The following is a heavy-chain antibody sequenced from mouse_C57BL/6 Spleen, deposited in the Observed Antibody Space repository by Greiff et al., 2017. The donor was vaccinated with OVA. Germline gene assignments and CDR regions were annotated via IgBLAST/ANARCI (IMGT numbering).Heavy chain of an antibody. CDR2: IWRGGST. V-gene: IGHV2-5*01. CDR1: GFSLTSYG. Sequence: VQLQESGPGLVQPSQSLSITCTVSGFSLTSYGVHWVRQSPEKGLEWLGVIWRGGSTDYNAAFMSRLSITKDNSKSQVFFKMNSLQADDTAIYYCAKEDDYDGDYFDYWGQGTTLTVSS. CDR3: AKEDDYDGDYFDY. D-gene: IGHD2-4*01. J-gene: IGHJ2*01.